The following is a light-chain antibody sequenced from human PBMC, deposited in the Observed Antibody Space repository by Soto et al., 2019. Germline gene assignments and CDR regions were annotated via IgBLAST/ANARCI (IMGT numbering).Light chain of an antibody. CDR3: QQYGSSGT. V-gene: IGKV3-20*01. CDR2: GAS. Sequence: EIVLTQSPGILSLSPGERATLSCRASQSVSNDFLAWYQQKPGQAPRLLIYGASTRATDVPARFSGSGSGTDFTLTISRLEPEDFAVYYCQQYGSSGTFGQGTKVDIK. J-gene: IGKJ1*01. CDR1: QSVSNDF.